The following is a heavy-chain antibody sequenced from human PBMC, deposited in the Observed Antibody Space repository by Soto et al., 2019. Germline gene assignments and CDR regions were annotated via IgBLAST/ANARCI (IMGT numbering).Heavy chain of an antibody. V-gene: IGHV1-8*01. CDR2: MNPNSGNT. J-gene: IGHJ2*01. CDR1: GCTFTSYD. Sequence: ASVKVSGKASGCTFTSYDISWVRQATVRVREWMVWMNPNSGNTGYAQKFQGRVNMTRTTSISTAYMELISLRSEDTAVYYCATALVLVAYYSDSSGQDWYFALWARGTFVTLSS. D-gene: IGHD3-22*01. CDR3: ATALVLVAYYSDSSGQDWYFAL.